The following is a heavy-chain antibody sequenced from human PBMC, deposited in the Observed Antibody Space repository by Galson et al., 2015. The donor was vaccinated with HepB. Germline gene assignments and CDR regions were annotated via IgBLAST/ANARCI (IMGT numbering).Heavy chain of an antibody. Sequence: QSGAEVKKPGESLRISCKGSGYSFTSYWISWVRQMPGKGLEWMGRIDPSDSYINYSPSFQSHVTISADKSISTAYLQWSSLKASDTAMYYCARGSSGWYYFDYWGQGTLVTVSS. CDR2: IDPSDSYI. D-gene: IGHD6-19*01. CDR1: GYSFTSYW. V-gene: IGHV5-10-1*01. CDR3: ARGSSGWYYFDY. J-gene: IGHJ4*02.